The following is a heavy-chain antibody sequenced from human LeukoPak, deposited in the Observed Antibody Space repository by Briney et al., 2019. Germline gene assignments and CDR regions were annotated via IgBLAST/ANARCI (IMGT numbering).Heavy chain of an antibody. CDR3: ARAVVGAFGWFDP. D-gene: IGHD2-15*01. Sequence: GGSLRLSCAASGFTFSSYAMTWVRQAPGKGLEWVSAIGGRGDNTYYADSVRGRFTISRDSSKDTLFLQMNSLGAEDTAVYYCARAVVGAFGWFDPWGQGTLVTVSS. J-gene: IGHJ5*02. V-gene: IGHV3-23*01. CDR1: GFTFSSYA. CDR2: IGGRGDNT.